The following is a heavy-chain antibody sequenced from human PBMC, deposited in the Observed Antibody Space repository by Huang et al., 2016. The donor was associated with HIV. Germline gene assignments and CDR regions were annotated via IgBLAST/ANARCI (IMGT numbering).Heavy chain of an antibody. J-gene: IGHJ4*02. CDR2: IIPTLGTA. D-gene: IGHD3-22*01. V-gene: IGHV1-69*01. CDR3: ATVDYYDTSGPQRGYFDN. CDR1: GGSFRNFA. Sequence: QVQLVQSGAEVKKPGSSVKVSCKASGGSFRNFAIGWVRQAPGQGLERMGGIIPTLGTANYAQKFQGRVKIIADESTSTAYMELSSLRSEDTAVYYCATVDYYDTSGPQRGYFDNWGQGTLVTVSS.